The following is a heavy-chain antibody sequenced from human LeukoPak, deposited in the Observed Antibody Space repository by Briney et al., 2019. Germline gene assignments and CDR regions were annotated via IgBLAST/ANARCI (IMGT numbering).Heavy chain of an antibody. Sequence: GGSLRLSCAASGFTFSSYGMHWVRQAPGQGLEWMGWINPNSGGTNYAQKFQGGVTMTRDTSISTAYMELSRLRSDDTAVYYCARDHPYCGGDCSTFDYWGQGTLVTVSS. CDR1: GFTFSSYG. J-gene: IGHJ4*02. D-gene: IGHD2-21*02. CDR3: ARDHPYCGGDCSTFDY. CDR2: INPNSGGT. V-gene: IGHV1-2*02.